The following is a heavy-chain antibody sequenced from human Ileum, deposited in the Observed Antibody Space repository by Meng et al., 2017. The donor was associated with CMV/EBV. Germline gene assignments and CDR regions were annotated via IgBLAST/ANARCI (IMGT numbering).Heavy chain of an antibody. Sequence: KLXGYTXXXHYLHWVRQAPGKSLEWIGWINPKNGGTNYGQNFQGRVTMTSDTSISTAYMELSWLRSDDTALYYCARDIAPSGAWWFDLWGQGTXVTVSS. V-gene: IGHV1-2*02. CDR1: GYTXXXHY. CDR3: ARDIAPSGAWWFDL. D-gene: IGHD6-13*01. CDR2: INPKNGGT. J-gene: IGHJ5*02.